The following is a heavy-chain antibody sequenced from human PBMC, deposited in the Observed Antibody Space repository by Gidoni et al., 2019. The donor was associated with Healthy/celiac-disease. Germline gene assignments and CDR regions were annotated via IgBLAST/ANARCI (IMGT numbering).Heavy chain of an antibody. CDR2: IYHSGST. J-gene: IGHJ5*02. CDR1: GYSISSGYY. CDR3: ARDREYGETVWFDP. Sequence: QVQLQESGPGLVKPSETLSLTCAVSGYSISSGYYGGWIRQPPGKGLEWIGSIYHSGSTYYNPSLKSRVTISVDTSKNQFSLKLSSVTAADTAVYYCARDREYGETVWFDPWGQGTLVTVSS. D-gene: IGHD4-17*01. V-gene: IGHV4-38-2*02.